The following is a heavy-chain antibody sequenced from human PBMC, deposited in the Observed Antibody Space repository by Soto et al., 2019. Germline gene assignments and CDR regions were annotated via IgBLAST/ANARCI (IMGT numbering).Heavy chain of an antibody. CDR3: ARARANGWYDFDS. J-gene: IGHJ4*02. Sequence: QVQLRESGPGLVKSSETLSLTCTVSHGSLSPHYWSWIRQPAGKGLEWVGLVFSSGITRYNPSLRSLVTMPLEPSENLCSLNLTSLTAAATAIYYCARARANGWYDFDSWGRGVPLTVSS. V-gene: IGHV4-4*07. CDR2: VFSSGIT. D-gene: IGHD6-19*01. CDR1: HGSLSPHY.